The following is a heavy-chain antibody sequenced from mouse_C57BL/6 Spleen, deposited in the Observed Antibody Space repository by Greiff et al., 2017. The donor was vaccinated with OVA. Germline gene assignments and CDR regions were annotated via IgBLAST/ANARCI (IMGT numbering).Heavy chain of an antibody. CDR3: ARYYGSYYAMDY. CDR2: IYPRSGNT. V-gene: IGHV1-81*01. D-gene: IGHD1-1*01. Sequence: QVQLQQSGAELARPGASVKLSCKASGYTFTSYGISWVKQRPGQGLEWIGEIYPRSGNTYYNEKFKGNATLTADKSSSTAYMELRSLTSEDSAVYFCARYYGSYYAMDYWGQGTSVTVSS. CDR1: GYTFTSYG. J-gene: IGHJ4*01.